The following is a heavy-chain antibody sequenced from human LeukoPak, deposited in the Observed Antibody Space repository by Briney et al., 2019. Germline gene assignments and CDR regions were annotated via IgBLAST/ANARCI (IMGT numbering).Heavy chain of an antibody. CDR1: GFIFSNYA. D-gene: IGHD2-2*01. J-gene: IGHJ3*02. CDR3: AKDSTSSKKGALDI. V-gene: IGHV3-23*01. Sequence: PGGSLRLSCATSGFIFSNYAVNWVRQAPGKGLEWVSIISGSGDTTYYADSVKGRFTISRDNSKNTLYLQMNSLTAEDTAVYYCAKDSTSSKKGALDIWGQGTMVTVSS. CDR2: ISGSGDTT.